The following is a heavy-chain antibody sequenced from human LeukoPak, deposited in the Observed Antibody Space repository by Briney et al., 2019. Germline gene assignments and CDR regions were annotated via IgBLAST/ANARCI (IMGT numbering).Heavy chain of an antibody. CDR2: IYYSGST. Sequence: PSETLSLTCAVSGGSISSYYWSWIRQPPGKGLEWIGYIYYSGSTNYNPSLKSRVTISVDTSKNQFSLKLSSVTAADTAVYYCARSLGYSYSSYYFDYWGQGTLVTVSS. J-gene: IGHJ4*02. CDR1: GGSISSYY. V-gene: IGHV4-59*08. CDR3: ARSLGYSYSSYYFDY. D-gene: IGHD5-18*01.